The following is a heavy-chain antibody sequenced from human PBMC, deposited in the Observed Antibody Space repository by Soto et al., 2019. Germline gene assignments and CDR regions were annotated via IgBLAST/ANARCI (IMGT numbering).Heavy chain of an antibody. Sequence: GGSLRLSCAASGFTFSSYGMHWVRQAPGKGLEWVAVISYDGSNKYYADSVKGRFTISRDNSKNTLYLQMNSLRAEDTAVYYCAKDLSVTIPLLPPVAYYYGMDVWGQGTTVTVSS. V-gene: IGHV3-30*18. CDR3: AKDLSVTIPLLPPVAYYYGMDV. D-gene: IGHD3-3*01. J-gene: IGHJ6*02. CDR1: GFTFSSYG. CDR2: ISYDGSNK.